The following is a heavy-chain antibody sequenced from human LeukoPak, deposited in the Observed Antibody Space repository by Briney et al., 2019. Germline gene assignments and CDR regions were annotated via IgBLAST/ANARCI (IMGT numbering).Heavy chain of an antibody. D-gene: IGHD2-15*01. CDR2: ISWDGGST. V-gene: IGHV3-43*01. CDR3: AKDCSGGSCVDY. CDR1: GFTFDDYT. J-gene: IGHJ4*02. Sequence: PGGSLRLSCAASGFTFDDYTMHWVRHAPGKGLEWVSLISWDGGSTYYADSVKGRFTISRDNSKNSLYLQMNSLRTEDTALYYCAKDCSGGSCVDYWGQGTLVTVSS.